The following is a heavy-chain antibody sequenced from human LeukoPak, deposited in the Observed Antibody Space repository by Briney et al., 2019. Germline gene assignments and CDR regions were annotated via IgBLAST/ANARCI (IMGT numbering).Heavy chain of an antibody. Sequence: GGSLRLSCKVSGFIFSDSAIHWVRQAAGKGLEWVGRIRSKANSDETAYAASVKGRFTISRDDSKDTAYLQMHSLKPEDTAVYHCTSPAHDFDFWSGYYSVWGRGAQVTVSS. CDR1: GFIFSDSA. D-gene: IGHD3-3*01. CDR2: IRSKANSDET. J-gene: IGHJ4*01. CDR3: TSPAHDFDFWSGYYSV. V-gene: IGHV3-73*01.